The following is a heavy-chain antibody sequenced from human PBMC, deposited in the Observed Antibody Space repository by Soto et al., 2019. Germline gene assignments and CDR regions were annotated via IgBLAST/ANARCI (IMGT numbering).Heavy chain of an antibody. D-gene: IGHD6-25*01. V-gene: IGHV3-73*01. CDR3: SGISGSGWYFDL. CDR1: GFTFSDSA. CDR2: IRSKAGSYAT. Sequence: EVQLVESGGGLVKPGGSLKLSCAASGFTFSDSAMHWVRQASGKGLEWVGRIRSKAGSYATAYAASVKGRFTISRDDSKNTSYLQRNSLKTEDTAVYCCSGISGSGWYFDLWGRGTLVTVSS. J-gene: IGHJ2*01.